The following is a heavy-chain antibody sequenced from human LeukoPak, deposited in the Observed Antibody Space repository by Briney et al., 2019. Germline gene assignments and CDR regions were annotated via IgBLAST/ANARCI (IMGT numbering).Heavy chain of an antibody. V-gene: IGHV4-4*02. J-gene: IGHJ5*02. Sequence: PSETLSLTCAVSGGSISSSNWWSWVRQPPGKGLEWIGEIYHSGSTNYNPSLKSRVTISVDKSKNQFSLKLSSVTAADTAVYYCAREPRQLTDDGFSLSAINWFDPWGQGTLVTVSS. CDR2: IYHSGST. CDR1: GGSISSSNW. CDR3: AREPRQLTDDGFSLSAINWFDP. D-gene: IGHD6-13*01.